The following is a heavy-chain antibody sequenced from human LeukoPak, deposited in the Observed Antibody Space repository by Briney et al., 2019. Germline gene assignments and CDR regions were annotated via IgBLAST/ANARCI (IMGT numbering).Heavy chain of an antibody. CDR2: FDYEDGET. D-gene: IGHD3-3*01. V-gene: IGHV1-24*01. CDR3: ATHTISGVVTYAFQL. J-gene: IGHJ3*01. CDR1: GYSGIELW. Sequence: ASVKVCCKVTGYSGIELWMHWVRQAPGKGLEWMGGFDYEDGETRYAQKFQGRVTMTEDTATDTAYLELSSLTSNDTAVYYCATHTISGVVTYAFQLWGRGTLVTVSS.